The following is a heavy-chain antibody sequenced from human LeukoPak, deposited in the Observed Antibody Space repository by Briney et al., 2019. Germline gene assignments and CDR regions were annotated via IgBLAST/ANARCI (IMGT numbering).Heavy chain of an antibody. CDR3: AKDPIVVVVAATPR. CDR2: ISGSGGST. V-gene: IGHV3-23*01. J-gene: IGHJ4*02. D-gene: IGHD2-15*01. CDR1: GFTFSSYA. Sequence: PGGSLRLSCAASGFTFSSYAMSWDRQAPGKGLEWVSAISGSGGSTYYADSVKGRFTISRDNSKNTLYLQMNSLRAEDTAVYYCAKDPIVVVVAATPRWGQGTLVTVSS.